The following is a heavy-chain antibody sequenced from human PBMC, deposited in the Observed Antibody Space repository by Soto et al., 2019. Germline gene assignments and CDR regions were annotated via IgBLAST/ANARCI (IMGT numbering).Heavy chain of an antibody. Sequence: PGGSLRLSCAASGFTFSSYSMNWGRQSPGKGLEWVSSISISSSYIYYADSVKGRFTISRDNAKNSLYLQMNSLRAEDTAVYYCARSLRTYYDFWSGYYDPWGQGTLVTVSS. CDR1: GFTFSSYS. CDR2: ISISSSYI. D-gene: IGHD3-3*01. V-gene: IGHV3-21*01. CDR3: ARSLRTYYDFWSGYYDP. J-gene: IGHJ5*02.